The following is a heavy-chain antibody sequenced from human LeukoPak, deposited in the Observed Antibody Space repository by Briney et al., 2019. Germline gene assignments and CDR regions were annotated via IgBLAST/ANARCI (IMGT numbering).Heavy chain of an antibody. V-gene: IGHV3-23*01. CDR2: ISGSGGST. CDR1: GFIFSSYA. Sequence: GGSLRLSCAASGFIFSSYAMSWVRQAPGKGLEWVSTISGSGGSTYYADSVRGRFTISRDNSKNTVCLQMNSLRAEDTAVYYCASGGLGARKYYSDPFHYWGQGILVTVSS. CDR3: ASGGLGARKYYSDPFHY. J-gene: IGHJ4*02. D-gene: IGHD3-10*01.